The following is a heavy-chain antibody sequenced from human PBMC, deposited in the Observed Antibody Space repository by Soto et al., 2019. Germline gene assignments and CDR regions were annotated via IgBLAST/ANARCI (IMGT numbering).Heavy chain of an antibody. CDR2: INAYNGHT. D-gene: IGHD3-16*01. CDR1: GYTFTNYG. Sequence: QVQLVQSGVEVKKPGASVKVSYKTSGYTFTNYGVSWVRQAPGQGLEWVGWINAYNGHTNYAQNFQGRVTITTDTSTTTAYMDLRSLKSDDTAVYYCARDIDYDVDYWGQGTLVTVSS. V-gene: IGHV1-18*01. J-gene: IGHJ4*02. CDR3: ARDIDYDVDY.